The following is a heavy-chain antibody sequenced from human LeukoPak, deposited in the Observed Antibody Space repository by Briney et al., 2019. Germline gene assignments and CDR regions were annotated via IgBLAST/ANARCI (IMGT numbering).Heavy chain of an antibody. J-gene: IGHJ4*02. V-gene: IGHV3-7*01. Sequence: GGSLRLSCAASGFTLSSHWMTWVRQTPGKGVEWVANINQDGSARYYVGSVKGRFTISRDNAKNSVFLQMNSLRAEDTALYYCARWNIRGTAHQLDYWGQGTLVTVSS. CDR3: ARWNIRGTAHQLDY. CDR1: GFTLSSHW. CDR2: INQDGSAR. D-gene: IGHD2/OR15-2a*01.